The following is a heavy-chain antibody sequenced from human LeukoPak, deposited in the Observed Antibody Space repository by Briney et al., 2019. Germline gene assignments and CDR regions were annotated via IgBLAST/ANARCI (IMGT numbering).Heavy chain of an antibody. Sequence: GGSLRLSCAASGFTFSSYSMNWVRQAPGKGLEWVSYISSSSSTIYYADSVKGRFTISRDNAKNSLYLQMNSLRAEDTAVYYCAXXXGXLGYSSGWPPDYWGQGTLVTVSS. D-gene: IGHD6-19*01. CDR2: ISSSSSTI. V-gene: IGHV3-48*01. CDR3: AXXXGXLGYSSGWPPDY. J-gene: IGHJ4*02. CDR1: GFTFSSYS.